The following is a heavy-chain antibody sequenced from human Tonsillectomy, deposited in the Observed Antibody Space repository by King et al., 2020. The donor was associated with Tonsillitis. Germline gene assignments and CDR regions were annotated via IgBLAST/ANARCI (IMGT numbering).Heavy chain of an antibody. CDR1: GFTFSSYA. J-gene: IGHJ4*02. V-gene: IGHV3-23*04. D-gene: IGHD3-9*01. Sequence: VQLVESGGGLVQPGGSLRLSCAASGFTFSSYAMSWVRQAPGKGLEWVSAISGSGGSTYYADSAKGRFTISRDNSKNTPYLQMNSLRAEDTAVYYCAKGTLYDILTGYYGGTNGHFDYWGQGTLVTVSS. CDR3: AKGTLYDILTGYYGGTNGHFDY. CDR2: ISGSGGST.